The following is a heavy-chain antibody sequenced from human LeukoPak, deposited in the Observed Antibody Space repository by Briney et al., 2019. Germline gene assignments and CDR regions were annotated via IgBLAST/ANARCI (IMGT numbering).Heavy chain of an antibody. D-gene: IGHD2-15*01. V-gene: IGHV3-73*01. CDR2: IRSKANSYAT. CDR3: TSPVVVAATPISYYYYGMDV. CDR1: GFTFSGSA. Sequence: GGSLKLSCVASGFTFSGSAMHWVRQASGKGLEWVGRIRSKANSYATAYAASVKGRFTISRDDSKNTAYLQMNSLKTEDTAVYYCTSPVVVAATPISYYYYGMDVWGQGTTVTVSS. J-gene: IGHJ6*02.